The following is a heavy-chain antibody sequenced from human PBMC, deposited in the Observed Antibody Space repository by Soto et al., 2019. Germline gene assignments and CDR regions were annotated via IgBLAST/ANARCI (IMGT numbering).Heavy chain of an antibody. CDR2: ISASGGHT. CDR1: GFTFDDYA. V-gene: IGHV3-23*01. D-gene: IGHD4-17*01. Sequence: GSLRLSCAASGFTFDDYAMHWVRQAPGKGLEWVSAISASGGHTYYADSVKGRFTISRDNSKNTVYLQVNSLRAEDTAVYYCAKEVTKVVTPGTDYWGQGTLVTVSS. CDR3: AKEVTKVVTPGTDY. J-gene: IGHJ4*02.